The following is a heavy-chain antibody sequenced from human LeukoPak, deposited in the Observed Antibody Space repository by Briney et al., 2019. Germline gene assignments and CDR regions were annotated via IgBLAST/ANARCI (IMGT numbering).Heavy chain of an antibody. CDR2: IYYSGST. CDR1: GGSISSSSYY. V-gene: IGHV4-39*01. J-gene: IGHJ4*02. D-gene: IGHD3-22*01. Sequence: PSETQSLTCTVSGGSISSSSYYWGWIRQPPGKGLEWIGSIYYSGSTYYNPSLKSRVTISVDTSKNQFSLKLSSVTAADTAVYYCALGLLLDYWGQGTLVTVSS. CDR3: ALGLLLDY.